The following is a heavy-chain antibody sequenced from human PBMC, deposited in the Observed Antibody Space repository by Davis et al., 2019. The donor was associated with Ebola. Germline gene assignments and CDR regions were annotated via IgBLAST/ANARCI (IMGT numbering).Heavy chain of an antibody. CDR3: AGVDDNYFEY. Sequence: AASVKVSCKASGGTFSSYAISWVRQAPGQGLEWMGGIIPIFGTANYAQKFQGRVTITADESTSTAYMELRRLRSEDKAVYYCAGVDDNYFEYWGQGTLVTVSS. J-gene: IGHJ4*02. CDR1: GGTFSSYA. V-gene: IGHV1-69*13. CDR2: IIPIFGTA.